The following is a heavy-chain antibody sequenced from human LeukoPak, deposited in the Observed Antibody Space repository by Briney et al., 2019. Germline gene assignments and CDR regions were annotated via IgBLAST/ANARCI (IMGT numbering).Heavy chain of an antibody. CDR3: ARHYGP. Sequence: SETLSLTCTVSGGSIRSSYYYCGWLRQPPRKGLEWIGSIYNSGSTYYNPSLKSRVTISVDTSKTQFSLKLNSVTAADPAVYYCARHYGPWGQGTLVTVSS. J-gene: IGHJ5*02. D-gene: IGHD3-10*01. V-gene: IGHV4-39*01. CDR2: IYNSGST. CDR1: GGSIRSSYYY.